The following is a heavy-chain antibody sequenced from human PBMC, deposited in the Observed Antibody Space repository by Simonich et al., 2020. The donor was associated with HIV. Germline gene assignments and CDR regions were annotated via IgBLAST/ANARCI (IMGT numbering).Heavy chain of an antibody. CDR3: AGTGPLLDF. Sequence: QLQLQESGPGLVKPSETLSLTCTVSDGSITSSGYYWGWIRQPPGKGLEWIGTISYSGTPYYNTSLKSRVTMSVDTSKNQFSLKLSSVTAADTAVYYCAGTGPLLDFWGQGTLVTVSS. CDR2: ISYSGTP. D-gene: IGHD7-27*01. V-gene: IGHV4-39*07. CDR1: DGSITSSGYY. J-gene: IGHJ4*02.